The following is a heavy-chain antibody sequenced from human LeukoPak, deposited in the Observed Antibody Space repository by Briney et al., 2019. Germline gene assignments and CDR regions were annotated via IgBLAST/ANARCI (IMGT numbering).Heavy chain of an antibody. CDR3: ARRQWLFPIDY. CDR1: GGSISSGSYY. J-gene: IGHJ4*02. CDR2: IYTSGST. V-gene: IGHV4-61*02. Sequence: PSQTLSLTCTVSGGSISSGSYYWSWIRQPAGKGLEWIGRIYTSGSTNYNPSLKSRVTISVDTSKNQFSLKLSSVTAADTAVYYCARRQWLFPIDYWGQGTLVTVSS. D-gene: IGHD3-22*01.